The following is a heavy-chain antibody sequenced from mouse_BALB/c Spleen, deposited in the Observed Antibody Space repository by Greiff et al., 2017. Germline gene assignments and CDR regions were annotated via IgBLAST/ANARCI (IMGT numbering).Heavy chain of an antibody. CDR2: IDPSDSYT. J-gene: IGHJ2*01. CDR1: GYTFTSYW. CDR3: TRGRWDDY. D-gene: IGHD4-1*01. V-gene: IGHV1S127*01. Sequence: QVQLQQPGAELVKPGASVKMSCKASGYTFTSYWMHWVKQRPGQGLEWIGVIDPSDSYTSYNQKFKGKATLTVDTSSSTAYMQLSSLTSEDSAVYYCTRGRWDDYWGQGTTLTVSS.